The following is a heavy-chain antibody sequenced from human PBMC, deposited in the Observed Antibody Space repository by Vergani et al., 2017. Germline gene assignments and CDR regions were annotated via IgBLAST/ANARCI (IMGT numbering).Heavy chain of an antibody. Sequence: VHLVQSGAEVRKPGASVTVSCTASGYIFKHYYIHWLRQAPGQAFEWMGILNPTTGHTTSAQKFMGRVDMTRDPSTDTSTRTVQMTLSSLRSEDTAVYYCARSIGYCAGATGRAYYFDHWGQGTRVTVSS. CDR2: LNPTTGHT. V-gene: IGHV1-46*02. J-gene: IGHJ5*02. D-gene: IGHD2-21*01. CDR1: GYIFKHYY. CDR3: ARSIGYCAGATGRAYYFDH.